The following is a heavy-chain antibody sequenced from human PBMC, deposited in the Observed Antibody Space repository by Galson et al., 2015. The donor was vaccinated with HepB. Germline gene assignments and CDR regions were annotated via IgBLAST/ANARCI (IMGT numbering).Heavy chain of an antibody. V-gene: IGHV3-9*01. CDR2: ISWNSGSI. CDR3: AKDSSYSGKGPFDY. D-gene: IGHD1-26*01. CDR1: GFTFDDYA. Sequence: SLRLSCAASGFTFDDYAMHWVRQAPGKGLEWVSGISWNSGSIGYADSVKGRFTISRDNAKNSLYLQMNSLRAEDTALYYCAKDSSYSGKGPFDYWGQGTLVTVSS. J-gene: IGHJ4*02.